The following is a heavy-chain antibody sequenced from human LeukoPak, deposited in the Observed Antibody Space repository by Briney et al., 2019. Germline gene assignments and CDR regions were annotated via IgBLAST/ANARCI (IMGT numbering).Heavy chain of an antibody. J-gene: IGHJ4*02. CDR2: ISGSGGST. D-gene: IGHD5-24*01. CDR1: GFTFSSYG. CDR3: AKVWSVATMRGYFDY. V-gene: IGHV3-23*01. Sequence: GGSLRLSCAASGFTFSSYGMSWVRQAPGKGLEWDSAISGSGGSTYYADSVKGRFTISRDNSKNTLYLQMNSLRAEDTAVYYCAKVWSVATMRGYFDYWGQGTLVTVSS.